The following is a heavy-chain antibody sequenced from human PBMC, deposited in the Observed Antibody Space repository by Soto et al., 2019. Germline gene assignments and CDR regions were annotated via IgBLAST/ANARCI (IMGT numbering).Heavy chain of an antibody. D-gene: IGHD6-6*01. V-gene: IGHV3-64*01. CDR2: ISSNGGST. J-gene: IGHJ6*03. CDR3: AREGKTSIAARRYYYYMDV. CDR1: GFTFSSYA. Sequence: GGSPRLSCAASGFTFSSYAMHWVRQAPGKGLEYVSAISSNGGSTYYANSVKGRFTISRDNSKNTLYLQMGSLRAEDMAVYYCAREGKTSIAARRYYYYMDVWGKGTTVTVSS.